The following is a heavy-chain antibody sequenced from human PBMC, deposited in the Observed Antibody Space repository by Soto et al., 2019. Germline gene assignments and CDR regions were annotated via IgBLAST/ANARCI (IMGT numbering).Heavy chain of an antibody. J-gene: IGHJ4*02. CDR2: IWYDGSNK. CDR3: ARDSVVVVAASYFDY. CDR1: GFTFSSYG. Sequence: XVSLRLSCAASGFTFSSYGMHWVRQAPGKGLEWVAVIWYDGSNKYYADSVKGRFTISRDNSKNTLYLQMNSLRAEDTAVYYCARDSVVVVAASYFDYWGQGTLVTVSS. D-gene: IGHD2-15*01. V-gene: IGHV3-33*01.